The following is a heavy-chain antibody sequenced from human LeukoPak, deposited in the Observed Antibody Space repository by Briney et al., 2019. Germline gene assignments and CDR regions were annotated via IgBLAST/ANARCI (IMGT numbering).Heavy chain of an antibody. CDR1: GYTFTSYY. CDR3: AREIHDVTRVATKGDDAFDI. V-gene: IGHV1-46*01. J-gene: IGHJ3*02. Sequence: ASVKVSCKASGYTFTSYYMHWVRQAPGQGLEWMGIINPSGGSTSYAQKFQGRVTMTRDTSTCTVYMELSSLRSEDTAVYYCAREIHDVTRVATKGDDAFDIWGQGTMVTVSS. CDR2: INPSGGST. D-gene: IGHD5-12*01.